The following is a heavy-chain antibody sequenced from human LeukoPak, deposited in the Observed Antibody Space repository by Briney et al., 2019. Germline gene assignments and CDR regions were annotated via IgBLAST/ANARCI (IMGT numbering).Heavy chain of an antibody. J-gene: IGHJ4*02. CDR2: IDPSDSYT. Sequence: GEPLKISCKGSGYSFTSYWISWVRQMPGKGLEWMGRIDPSDSYTNYSPSFQGHVTISADKSISTAYLQWSSLKASDTAMYYCARHMYFDLTFDYWGQGTLVTVSS. CDR3: ARHMYFDLTFDY. D-gene: IGHD3-9*01. V-gene: IGHV5-10-1*01. CDR1: GYSFTSYW.